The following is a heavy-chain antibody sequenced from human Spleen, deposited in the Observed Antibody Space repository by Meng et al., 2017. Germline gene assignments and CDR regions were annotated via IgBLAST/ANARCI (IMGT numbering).Heavy chain of an antibody. CDR1: GFTFSNAW. D-gene: IGHD6-19*01. CDR2: MKSNVDGGTV. CDR3: TTGLVAVAEH. J-gene: IGHJ4*02. V-gene: IGHV3-15*01. Sequence: GESLKISCAASGFTFSNAWMTWVRQAPGKGLEWIGRMKSNVDGGTVDYAAAVKGRFFISRDDAKNTLYLQMNSLKTEDTAVYYCTTGLVAVAEHWGQGTLVTGAS.